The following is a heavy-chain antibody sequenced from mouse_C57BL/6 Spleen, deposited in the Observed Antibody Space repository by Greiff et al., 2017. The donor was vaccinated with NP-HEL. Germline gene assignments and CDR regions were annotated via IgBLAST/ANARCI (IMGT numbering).Heavy chain of an antibody. CDR1: GYAFSSSW. CDR2: IYPGDGDT. CDR3: ASDGSSPSWFAY. D-gene: IGHD1-1*01. Sequence: VQLQQSGPELVKPGASVKISCKASGYAFSSSWMNWVKQRPGKGLEWIGRIYPGDGDTNYNGKFKGKATLTADKSSSTAYMQLSSLTSEDSAVYFCASDGSSPSWFAYWGQGTLVTVSA. J-gene: IGHJ3*01. V-gene: IGHV1-82*01.